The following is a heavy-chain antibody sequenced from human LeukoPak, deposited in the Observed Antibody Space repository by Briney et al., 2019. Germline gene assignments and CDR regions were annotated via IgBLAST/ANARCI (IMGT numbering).Heavy chain of an antibody. D-gene: IGHD6-19*01. CDR3: ARAGGIAVAQMWFY. J-gene: IGHJ4*02. CDR2: IIPIFGTA. Sequence: ASVKVSCKASGGTFSSYAISWVRQAPGQGLEWMGGIIPIFGTANYAQKFQGRVTITADESTSTAYMELSSLRSEDTAVYYCARAGGIAVAQMWFYWGQGTLVTVSS. CDR1: GGTFSSYA. V-gene: IGHV1-69*01.